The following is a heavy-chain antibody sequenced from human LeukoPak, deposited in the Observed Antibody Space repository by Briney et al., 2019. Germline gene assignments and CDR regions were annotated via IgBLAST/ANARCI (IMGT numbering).Heavy chain of an antibody. D-gene: IGHD3-9*01. CDR2: IIPIFGTA. CDR3: ARAYDILTGYSPPGY. CDR1: GGTFSSYA. V-gene: IGHV1-69*13. J-gene: IGHJ4*02. Sequence: VASVKVSCKASGGTFSSYAISWVRQAPGQGLEWMGGIIPIFGTANYAQKFQGRVTITADESTSTAYMELSSLRSEDTAVYYCARAYDILTGYSPPGYWGQGTLVTVSS.